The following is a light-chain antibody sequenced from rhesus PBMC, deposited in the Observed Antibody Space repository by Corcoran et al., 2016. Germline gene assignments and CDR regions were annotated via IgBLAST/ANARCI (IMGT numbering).Light chain of an antibody. Sequence: DIQMTQSPSSLSASVGDTVTITCRASQGISSYLNWFQQKPVKAPKLLIYTASSLESGVPSRFSGSGSGTEFTFTISSLQPEDFAAYYCQQHNSYPLTFGGGTKVEIK. CDR2: TAS. CDR3: QQHNSYPLT. CDR1: QGISSY. V-gene: IGKV1-28*01. J-gene: IGKJ4*01.